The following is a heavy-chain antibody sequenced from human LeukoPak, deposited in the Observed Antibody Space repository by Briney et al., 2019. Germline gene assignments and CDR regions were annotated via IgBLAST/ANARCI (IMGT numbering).Heavy chain of an antibody. CDR3: ARVVVTPFYWYFDL. CDR2: IYSGGST. V-gene: IGHV3-53*01. J-gene: IGHJ2*01. D-gene: IGHD4-23*01. Sequence: PGGSLRLSCAASGFTVSSNYMSWVRQAPGKGLEWVSVIYSGGSTYYADSVKGRFTISRDNSKNTLYLQMNSLRAEDTAVYYCARVVVTPFYWYFDLWGRGTLVTVSS. CDR1: GFTVSSNY.